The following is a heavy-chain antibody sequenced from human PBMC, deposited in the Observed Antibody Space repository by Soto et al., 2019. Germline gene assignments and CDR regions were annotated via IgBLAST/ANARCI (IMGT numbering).Heavy chain of an antibody. J-gene: IGHJ4*02. CDR2: IDPSDSYT. CDR1: GYSFTSHW. V-gene: IGHV5-10-1*01. Sequence: PGESLKISCKGSGYSFTSHWISWVRQMPGKGLEWMGRIDPSDSYTNYSPSFQGRVTISADKSISTAYLQWSGLKASDTAMYYCARHARYDYNNDPTWFDYWGQGTLVTVSS. CDR3: ARHARYDYNNDPTWFDY. D-gene: IGHD4-4*01.